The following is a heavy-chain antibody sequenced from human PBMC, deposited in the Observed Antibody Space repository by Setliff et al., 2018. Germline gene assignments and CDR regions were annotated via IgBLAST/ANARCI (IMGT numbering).Heavy chain of an antibody. CDR2: ASTYNGDT. CDR3: ARRPIALAGYRKGAFDI. Sequence: ASVKVSCKASGNSFSSFSITWVRQAPGQGLEWMGWASTYNGDTKYAQNFRGRVTMTTDMSTSTVYMELRTLRSDDTAVYFCARRPIALAGYRKGAFDIWGQGTMVTVSS. J-gene: IGHJ3*02. CDR1: GNSFSSFS. V-gene: IGHV1-18*01. D-gene: IGHD6-19*01.